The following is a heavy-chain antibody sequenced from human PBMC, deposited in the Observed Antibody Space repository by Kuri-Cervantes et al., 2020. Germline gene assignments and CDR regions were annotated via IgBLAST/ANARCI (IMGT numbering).Heavy chain of an antibody. CDR2: IYYSGST. CDR3: AREDYSGGWRNDAFDI. Sequence: SETLSLTCTVSGGSISSGGYYWSWIRQHPGKGLEWIGYIYYSGSTNYNPSLKSRVTISVDTSKNQFSLKLSSVTAADTAVYYCAREDYSGGWRNDAFDIWGQGTMVTVSS. J-gene: IGHJ3*02. V-gene: IGHV4-61*08. CDR1: GGSISSGGYY. D-gene: IGHD6-19*01.